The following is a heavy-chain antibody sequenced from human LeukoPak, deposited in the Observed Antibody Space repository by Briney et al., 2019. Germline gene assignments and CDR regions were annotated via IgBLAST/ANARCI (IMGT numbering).Heavy chain of an antibody. J-gene: IGHJ5*02. D-gene: IGHD6-13*01. V-gene: IGHV4-34*01. Sequence: SDTLSLTCAVYGGSFSGHYWSWIRQPPGKGLEWIGEINHSGSTNYNPSLKSRVTISVDTSKNQFSLKLSSVTAADTAVYYCACARVAAAMFDPWGQGTLVTVSS. CDR1: GGSFSGHY. CDR2: INHSGST. CDR3: ACARVAAAMFDP.